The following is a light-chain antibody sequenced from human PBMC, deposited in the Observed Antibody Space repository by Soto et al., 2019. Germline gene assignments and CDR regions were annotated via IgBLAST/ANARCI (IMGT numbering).Light chain of an antibody. CDR1: QSITSD. CDR2: GAS. CDR3: QQYNKWPQT. Sequence: EIVMTQSPGTLSVSPGERATLSCRASQSITSDLAWYQHKPGQTPRLLIHGASNRATGIPARFSGVGSGTDFTLTISSLQSEDFGVYYCQQYNKWPQTFGQGTRLEIK. J-gene: IGKJ5*01. V-gene: IGKV3-15*01.